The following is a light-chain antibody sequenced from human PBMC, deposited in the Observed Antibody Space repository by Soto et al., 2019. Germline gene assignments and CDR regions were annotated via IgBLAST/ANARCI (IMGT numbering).Light chain of an antibody. CDR3: HQRYNWPRVT. V-gene: IGKV3-11*01. CDR1: RSVGDY. J-gene: IGKJ5*01. Sequence: EIVMTQSPATLSVSPGERVTLSCRASRSVGDYLARYQQKPGQSPRLLIYGASNRATGIPDRFSGSGSGTDFTLTITSLEPEDFAVYFCHQRYNWPRVTFGQGTRLEIK. CDR2: GAS.